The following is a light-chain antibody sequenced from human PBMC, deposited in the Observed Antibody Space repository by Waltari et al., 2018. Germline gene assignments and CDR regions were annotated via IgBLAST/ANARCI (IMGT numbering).Light chain of an antibody. Sequence: QSALTQPRSVSGSPGQSVTISCPGTSGNVGGSDYVSWYQQHPGKAPTLMIYDVTKRPPGVPDRFSGSKSGNTAFLTISGLQAEDEADYHCYSYAGGYTFVFGPGTKLAVL. V-gene: IGLV2-11*01. J-gene: IGLJ2*01. CDR3: YSYAGGYTFV. CDR1: SGNVGGSDY. CDR2: DVT.